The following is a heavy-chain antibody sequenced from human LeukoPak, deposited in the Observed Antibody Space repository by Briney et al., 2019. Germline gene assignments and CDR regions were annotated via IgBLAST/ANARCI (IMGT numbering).Heavy chain of an antibody. V-gene: IGHV4-34*01. D-gene: IGHD3-16*02. CDR3: ASLMDLSSYYYYYGVDV. CDR2: INHSGST. CDR1: GGSFSGYY. J-gene: IGHJ6*04. Sequence: SETLSLTCAVYGGSFSGYYWSWIRQPPGKGLEWIGEINHSGSTNYNPSLKSRVTISVDTSKNQFSLKVSSATAADTAVYYCASLMDLSSYYYYYGVDVWGKGTTVTVSS.